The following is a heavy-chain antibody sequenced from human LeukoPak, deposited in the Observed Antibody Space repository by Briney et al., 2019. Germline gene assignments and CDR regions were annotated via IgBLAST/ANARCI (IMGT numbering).Heavy chain of an antibody. CDR1: GFTFSRFE. V-gene: IGHV3-21*05. D-gene: IGHD1-1*01. Sequence: GGSLRLSCVASGFTFSRFEMNWVRQAPGKGLEWISHISTGTYIAYTDSVKGRFTISRDNAKNSLFLQMNSLRAEDMAVYYCVKRWTGTTIGQQDYWGQGTLVTVSS. J-gene: IGHJ4*02. CDR2: ISTGTYI. CDR3: VKRWTGTTIGQQDY.